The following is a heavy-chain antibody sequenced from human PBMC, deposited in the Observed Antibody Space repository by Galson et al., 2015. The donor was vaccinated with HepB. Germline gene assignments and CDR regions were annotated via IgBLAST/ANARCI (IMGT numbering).Heavy chain of an antibody. Sequence: SLRLSCAASGVTFSNAWMNWVRQAPGKGLEWVGRIKSKTDGETTDYAAPVKGRFTISRDDSKNRLYLQMHSLKPEDTAVYYCTTDVYYSTYWSWLDPWGQGTLVTVSS. CDR3: TTDVYYSTYWSWLDP. CDR1: GVTFSNAW. J-gene: IGHJ5*02. D-gene: IGHD2-8*02. CDR2: IKSKTDGETT. V-gene: IGHV3-15*07.